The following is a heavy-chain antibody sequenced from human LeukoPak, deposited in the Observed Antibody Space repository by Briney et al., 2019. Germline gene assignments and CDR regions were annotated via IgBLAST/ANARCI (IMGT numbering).Heavy chain of an antibody. CDR1: GGSISSYY. V-gene: IGHV4-59*08. D-gene: IGHD1-26*01. Sequence: PSETLSLTCTVSGGSISSYYWSWIRQPPGKGLEWIGYIYYSGSTKYNPSLKSRVTISLDTSKNQFTLKLTSVTAADTAVYYCAREEGASDYWGQGTLVTVSS. CDR3: AREEGASDY. CDR2: IYYSGST. J-gene: IGHJ4*02.